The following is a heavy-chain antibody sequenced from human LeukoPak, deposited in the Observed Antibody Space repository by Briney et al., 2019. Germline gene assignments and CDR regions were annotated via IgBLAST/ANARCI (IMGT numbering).Heavy chain of an antibody. J-gene: IGHJ4*02. CDR2: MHPGNGNT. D-gene: IGHD2-21*02. CDR1: GYRFISNY. CDR3: AREGSYCVGGDCYSFDF. V-gene: IGHV1-2*02. Sequence: ASVKVSCKASGYRFISNYIQWVRQAPGLGPKWVGWMHPGNGNTRYAEKFQGRVTMTRDTSINTAYLDLNSLRSDDTAVYYCAREGSYCVGGDCYSFDFWGQGTLITVSS.